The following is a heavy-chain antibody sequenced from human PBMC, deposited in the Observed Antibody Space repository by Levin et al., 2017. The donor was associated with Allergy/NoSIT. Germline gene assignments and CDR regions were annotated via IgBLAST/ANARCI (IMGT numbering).Heavy chain of an antibody. CDR3: AGAFASAGTDSMYFYYYGVDV. D-gene: IGHD6-13*01. CDR1: GGSFSSFY. Sequence: ASETLSLTCGVYGGSFSSFYWSWIRQPPGKGLEWIGEINHSGTTKYNPSLKSRVTISVDMSENQISLRLSSVTAADTAVYYCAGAFASAGTDSMYFYYYGVDVWGQGTTVTVSS. CDR2: INHSGTT. J-gene: IGHJ6*02. V-gene: IGHV4-34*01.